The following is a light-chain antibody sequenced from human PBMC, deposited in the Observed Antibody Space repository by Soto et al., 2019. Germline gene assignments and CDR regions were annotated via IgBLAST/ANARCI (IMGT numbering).Light chain of an antibody. CDR1: SSDVGAYNF. CDR2: EVS. J-gene: IGLJ1*01. V-gene: IGLV2-14*01. Sequence: QSVLTQPASVSGSPGQSITISCTGTSSDVGAYNFVSWYQQYPGKAPKFIIYEVSNRPSGVSNRFSGSKSGNTASLTISGLQAEDEADYYCSSYTSSSTPYVFGTGTKVTVL. CDR3: SSYTSSSTPYV.